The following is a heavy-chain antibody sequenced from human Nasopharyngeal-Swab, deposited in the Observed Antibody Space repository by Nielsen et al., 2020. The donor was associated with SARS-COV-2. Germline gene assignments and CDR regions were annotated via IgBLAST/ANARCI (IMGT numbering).Heavy chain of an antibody. CDR3: ARVTGSGYITNHFDY. V-gene: IGHV3-11*05. Sequence: GGSLRLSCAASGFTFSDYNMSWIRQAPGKGLEWVSYISSSYGYTNYADSVKGRFTISRDNAKNSLFLQMNTLTAEDTAVYYCARVTGSGYITNHFDYWGQGMLVTVSS. D-gene: IGHD5-18*01. CDR2: ISSSYGYT. J-gene: IGHJ4*02. CDR1: GFTFSDYN.